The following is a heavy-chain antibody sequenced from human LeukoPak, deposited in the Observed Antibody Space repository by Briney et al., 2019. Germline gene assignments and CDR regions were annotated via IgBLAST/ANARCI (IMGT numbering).Heavy chain of an antibody. CDR2: IYSTGST. CDR3: ARQIASAGTAGFDF. Sequence: SETLSLTCTVSGGSISSYFWSWIRQPAGKGLAWIGRIYSTGSTNYIPSLKSRVTMSVDTSKNQFSLRLRSVTAADTAVYYCARQIASAGTAGFDFWGQGALVTVSS. CDR1: GGSISSYF. D-gene: IGHD6-13*01. J-gene: IGHJ4*02. V-gene: IGHV4-4*07.